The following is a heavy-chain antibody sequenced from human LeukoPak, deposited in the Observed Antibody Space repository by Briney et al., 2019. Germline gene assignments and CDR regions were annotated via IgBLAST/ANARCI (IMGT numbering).Heavy chain of an antibody. CDR1: GFTFSSYA. Sequence: PGGSLRLSCAASGFTFSSYAMSWVRQAPGKGLEWVSAISGSGGSTYYADSVKGRFTISRDNSKNTLYLQMNSLRAEDTAVYYCAKDRSEQWLVARWFDPWGQGTLVTVSS. CDR2: ISGSGGST. J-gene: IGHJ5*02. CDR3: AKDRSEQWLVARWFDP. V-gene: IGHV3-23*01. D-gene: IGHD6-19*01.